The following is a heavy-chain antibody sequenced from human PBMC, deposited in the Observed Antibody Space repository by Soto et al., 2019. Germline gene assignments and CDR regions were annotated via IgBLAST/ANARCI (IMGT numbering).Heavy chain of an antibody. Sequence: ASVKVSCKASKYTFISYHIHWVRQAPRQGLEWLGIINPSGAYTSYAQKFQGRVTMTRDTSTSTVYMELSSLRFEDTAMYYCARDISLSMVRGVISHWGQGTLVTV. J-gene: IGHJ4*02. V-gene: IGHV1-46*01. D-gene: IGHD3-10*01. CDR3: ARDISLSMVRGVISH. CDR2: INPSGAYT. CDR1: KYTFISYH.